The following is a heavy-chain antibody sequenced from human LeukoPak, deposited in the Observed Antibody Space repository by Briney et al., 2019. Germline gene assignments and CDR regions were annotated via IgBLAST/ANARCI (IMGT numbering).Heavy chain of an antibody. V-gene: IGHV4-4*02. CDR3: ARVREWWVDTAMGHYFDY. J-gene: IGHJ4*02. Sequence: PSETLSLTCAVSGGSISSSNWWSWVRQPPGKGLEWIGEIYHSGSTNYNPSLKSRVTISVDKSKNQFSLKLSSVTATDTAVYYCARVREWWVDTAMGHYFDYWGQGTLVTVSS. CDR2: IYHSGST. CDR1: GGSISSSNW. D-gene: IGHD5-18*01.